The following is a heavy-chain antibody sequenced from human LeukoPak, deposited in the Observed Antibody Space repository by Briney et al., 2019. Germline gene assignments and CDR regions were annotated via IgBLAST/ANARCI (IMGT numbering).Heavy chain of an antibody. V-gene: IGHV3-13*01. Sequence: GGSLRLSCAASGFTFSSYDMHWVRQASGKGLEWVSAIGTAGDTYYPGSVKGRFTISRENAKNSLYLQMNSLRAGDTAVYYCARGPKGDYYYYYYMDVWGKGTTVTVSS. CDR2: IGTAGDT. CDR1: GFTFSSYD. J-gene: IGHJ6*03. CDR3: ARGPKGDYYYYYYMDV.